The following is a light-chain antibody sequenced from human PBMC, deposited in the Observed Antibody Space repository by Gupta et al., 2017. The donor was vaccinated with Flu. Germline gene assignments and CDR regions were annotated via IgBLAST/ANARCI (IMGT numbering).Light chain of an antibody. Sequence: QSVTISCTGTSVDVGGYNYFSWPQQHPCNVLLLFIYDGSNRTSAVPVCFSGSKSATTASLTIAGLQAEDDDYYYCSSLASGFYVFGTGTEVTVL. V-gene: IGLV2-11*01. CDR2: DGS. CDR3: SSLASGFYV. J-gene: IGLJ1*01. CDR1: SVDVGGYNY.